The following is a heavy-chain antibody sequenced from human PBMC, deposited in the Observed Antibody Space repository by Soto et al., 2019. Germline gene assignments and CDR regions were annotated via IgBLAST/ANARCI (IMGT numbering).Heavy chain of an antibody. CDR2: IWYDGIMK. J-gene: IGHJ4*02. Sequence: PGGSLKLYCAASGFTFSNYGMHWVRQAPGKGLECVALIWYDGIMKYYADSVKGRFTISRDIPKNTLYLQMNSLRAEDTAIYYCARDLSGPLDYWGQGTPVTVSS. CDR1: GFTFSNYG. D-gene: IGHD3-16*02. CDR3: ARDLSGPLDY. V-gene: IGHV3-33*01.